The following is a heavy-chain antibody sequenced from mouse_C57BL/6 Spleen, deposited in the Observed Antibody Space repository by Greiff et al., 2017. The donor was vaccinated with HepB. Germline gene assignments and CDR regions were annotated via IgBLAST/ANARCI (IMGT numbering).Heavy chain of an antibody. Sequence: EVQGVESGGGLVKPGGSLKLSCAASGFTFSSYAMSWVRQTPEKRLEWVAPISDGGSYTYYPYNVKVRFTISRDNAKNNLYLQMSHLKSEDTAMYYCARPGTGLAYWGQGTLVTVSS. CDR1: GFTFSSYA. J-gene: IGHJ3*01. V-gene: IGHV5-4*01. D-gene: IGHD4-1*01. CDR3: ARPGTGLAY. CDR2: ISDGGSYT.